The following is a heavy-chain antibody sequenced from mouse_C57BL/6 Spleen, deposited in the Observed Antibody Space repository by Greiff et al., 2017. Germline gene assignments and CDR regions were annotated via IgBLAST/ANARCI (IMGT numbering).Heavy chain of an antibody. Sequence: EVQGVESGPELVKPGASVKMSCKASGYTFTDYNMHWVKQSHGKSLEWIGYINPNNGGTSYNQKFKGKATLTVNKSSSTAYMELRSLTSEDSAVYYCARARDSYYGNHFDYWGQGTTLTVSS. D-gene: IGHD2-10*01. V-gene: IGHV1-22*01. CDR2: INPNNGGT. CDR1: GYTFTDYN. J-gene: IGHJ2*01. CDR3: ARARDSYYGNHFDY.